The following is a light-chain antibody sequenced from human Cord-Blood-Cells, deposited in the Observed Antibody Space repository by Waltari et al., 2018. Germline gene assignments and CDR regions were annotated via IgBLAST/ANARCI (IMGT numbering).Light chain of an antibody. CDR1: QSISSY. J-gene: IGKJ1*01. Sequence: IQMTQSPSSLPASVGDRVTITSRASQSISSYLNWYQQKPGKAPKHLIYAASSLHSGVSLRFSGIGSGTDVTLNISSHQPEDFATYYCEQSDSTPRTFGQGTKVEMK. V-gene: IGKV1-39*01. CDR3: EQSDSTPRT. CDR2: AAS.